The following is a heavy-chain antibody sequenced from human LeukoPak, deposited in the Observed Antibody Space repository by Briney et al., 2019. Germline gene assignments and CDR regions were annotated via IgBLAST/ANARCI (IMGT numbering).Heavy chain of an antibody. CDR2: ISAYNGNT. CDR3: ARDHYYGSAADAFDI. Sequence: GASVKVSCKASGYTFTSYGISWVRQAPGQGLEWMGWISAYNGNTNYAQKLQGRVTMTTDTSTSTAYMALRSLRSDDTAVYYCARDHYYGSAADAFDIWGQGTMVTVSS. CDR1: GYTFTSYG. D-gene: IGHD3-10*01. V-gene: IGHV1-18*01. J-gene: IGHJ3*02.